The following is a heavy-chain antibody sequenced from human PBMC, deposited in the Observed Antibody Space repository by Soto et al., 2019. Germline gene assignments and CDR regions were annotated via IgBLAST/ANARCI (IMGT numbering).Heavy chain of an antibody. J-gene: IGHJ6*02. CDR2: IIPILGIA. D-gene: IGHD5-12*01. V-gene: IGHV1-69*02. CDR1: GGTFSSYT. Sequence: QVQLVQSGAEVKKPGSSVKVSCKASGGTFSSYTISWVRQAPGQGLEWMGRIIPILGIANYAHKFQGRVTITADKSTSTAYMELSSLRSEDKAVYYCASATWPRDYYYGMDVWGQVTTVTVSS. CDR3: ASATWPRDYYYGMDV.